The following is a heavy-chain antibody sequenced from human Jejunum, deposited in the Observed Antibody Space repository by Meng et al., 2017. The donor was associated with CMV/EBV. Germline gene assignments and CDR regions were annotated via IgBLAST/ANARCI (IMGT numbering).Heavy chain of an antibody. D-gene: IGHD3-10*01. CDR1: FPFNNDA. J-gene: IGHJ6*02. CDR2: IGDSGDRT. Sequence: FPFNNDAMNWVRQAPGKGLEWVSAIGDSGDRTYYADSEKGRFTISRDNSKNTLYLQMNSLRAEDTAVYYCARGGVKVYYFNAMDVWGQGTPVTVSS. V-gene: IGHV3-23*01. CDR3: ARGGVKVYYFNAMDV.